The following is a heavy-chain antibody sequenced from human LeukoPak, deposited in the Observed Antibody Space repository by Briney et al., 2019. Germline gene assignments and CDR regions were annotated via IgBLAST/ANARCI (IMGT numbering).Heavy chain of an antibody. V-gene: IGHV1-69*05. Sequence: SVKVSCKXSGGTFSSYAISWVRQAPGQGLEWMGRIIPIFGTANYAQKFQGRVTITTDESTSTAYMEPSSLRSEDTAVYYCARGKYSSSWYWVYWGQGTLVTVSS. CDR2: IIPIFGTA. J-gene: IGHJ4*02. D-gene: IGHD6-13*01. CDR1: GGTFSSYA. CDR3: ARGKYSSSWYWVY.